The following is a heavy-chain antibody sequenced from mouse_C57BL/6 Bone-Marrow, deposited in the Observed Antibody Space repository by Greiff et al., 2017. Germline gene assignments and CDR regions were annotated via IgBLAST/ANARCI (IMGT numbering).Heavy chain of an antibody. CDR3: ARWERPGPY. D-gene: IGHD1-2*01. Sequence: VQLQQPGAELVKPGASVKLSCKASGYTFTSYWMQWVKQRPGQGLEWIGEIDPSDSYTNYNQKFKGKATLTVDTTSSTAYMQLSSLTSEDSAVYYCARWERPGPYWGQGTTLTVAS. J-gene: IGHJ2*01. CDR2: IDPSDSYT. CDR1: GYTFTSYW. V-gene: IGHV1-50*01.